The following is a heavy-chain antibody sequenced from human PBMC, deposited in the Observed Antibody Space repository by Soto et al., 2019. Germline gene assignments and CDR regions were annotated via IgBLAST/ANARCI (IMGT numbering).Heavy chain of an antibody. D-gene: IGHD1-26*01. CDR1: DGSISSYY. CDR2: IYGTGTT. J-gene: IGHJ5*02. CDR3: AGFSSGTYLFDL. Sequence: SETLSLTCTVSDGSISSYYWSWIRQPPGKGLEWIGYIYGTGTTNYSHSITNRVTMSVDTTKNQFSLRLSPVTAADTAVYYCAGFSSGTYLFDLWGQGTPVTVSS. V-gene: IGHV4-59*01.